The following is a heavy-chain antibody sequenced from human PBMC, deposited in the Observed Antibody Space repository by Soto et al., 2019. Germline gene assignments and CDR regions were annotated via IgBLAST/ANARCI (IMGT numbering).Heavy chain of an antibody. CDR2: IHSTGST. CDR1: GDSISTSDHY. V-gene: IGHV4-30-4*01. Sequence: VQLQESGPGMVRPSQTLSLSCSVSGDSISTSDHYWSWIRQAPGKGLEWIGYIHSTGSTSYSPSRKDPVIMSVDMAHNPIALDLRSVTAADTALYYCARRADCGSGCYSVFFDSWGQGTLVSVSA. D-gene: IGHD2-21*02. CDR3: ARRADCGSGCYSVFFDS. J-gene: IGHJ4*02.